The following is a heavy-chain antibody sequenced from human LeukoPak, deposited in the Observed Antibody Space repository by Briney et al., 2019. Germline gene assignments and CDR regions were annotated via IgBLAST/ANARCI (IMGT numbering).Heavy chain of an antibody. CDR1: GYTFTGDY. Sequence: ASVKVSCKASGYTFTGDYMHWVRQAPGQGLEWMAWINPNSGGTYYAQNFHDRITMTRDTSISTAYMELSRLRSDDTAIYYCARANALYCSSTSCLFDYWGQGTLVTVSS. CDR3: ARANALYCSSTSCLFDY. V-gene: IGHV1-2*02. D-gene: IGHD2-2*01. CDR2: INPNSGGT. J-gene: IGHJ4*02.